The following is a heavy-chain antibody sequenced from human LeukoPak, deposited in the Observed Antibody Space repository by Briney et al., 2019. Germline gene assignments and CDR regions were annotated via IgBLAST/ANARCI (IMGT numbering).Heavy chain of an antibody. CDR2: MNPNSGNT. J-gene: IGHJ6*03. V-gene: IGHV1-8*01. D-gene: IGHD6-13*01. CDR3: ARQQWSSSWRVGYYYYYMDV. CDR1: GYTFTSYD. Sequence: ASVKVSCKASGYTFTSYDINWVRQATGQGLEWMGWMNPNSGNTGYAQKFQGRVTMTRNTSISTAYMELSSLRSEDTAVYYCARQQWSSSWRVGYYYYYMDVWGKGTTVTVSS.